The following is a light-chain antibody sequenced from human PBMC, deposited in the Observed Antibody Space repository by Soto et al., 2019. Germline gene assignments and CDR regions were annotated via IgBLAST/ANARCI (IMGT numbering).Light chain of an antibody. CDR1: SGHSNYA. J-gene: IGLJ3*02. CDR3: QTWGTGPRV. Sequence: QLVLTQSPSASASLGASVKLTCTLSSGHSNYAIAWLQQQPEKGPRYLMKLNSNGSHSKGDGIPDRFSGSSSGAERYLTISSLQCEDEADYYCQTWGTGPRVFGGGTKLTVL. CDR2: LNSNGSH. V-gene: IGLV4-69*01.